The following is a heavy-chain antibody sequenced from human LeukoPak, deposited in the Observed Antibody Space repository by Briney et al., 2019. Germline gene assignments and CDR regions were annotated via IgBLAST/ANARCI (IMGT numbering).Heavy chain of an antibody. J-gene: IGHJ5*02. D-gene: IGHD2-2*02. Sequence: GESLEISCQGSGCIFTSYWIGWVRQVPGKGLEWMGIIYPGDSDTRYSPSFQGQVTISADKSISTAYLQWSSLKASDTAMYYCARLKVVPAAILFWFDPWGQGTLVTVSS. V-gene: IGHV5-51*01. CDR2: IYPGDSDT. CDR1: GCIFTSYW. CDR3: ARLKVVPAAILFWFDP.